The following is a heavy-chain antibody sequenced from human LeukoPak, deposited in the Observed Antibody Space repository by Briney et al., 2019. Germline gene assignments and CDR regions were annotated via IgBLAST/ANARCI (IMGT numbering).Heavy chain of an antibody. CDR2: ISGSGGST. D-gene: IGHD3-22*01. V-gene: IGHV3-23*01. CDR1: GFTLSSYA. Sequence: GGSLRLSCAASGFTLSSYAMSWVRQAPGKGLEWVSAISGSGGSTYYADSVKGRFTISRDNSKNTLYLQMNSLRAEDTAVYYCANYDSSGYPLRVFDYWGQRTLVTVSS. J-gene: IGHJ4*02. CDR3: ANYDSSGYPLRVFDY.